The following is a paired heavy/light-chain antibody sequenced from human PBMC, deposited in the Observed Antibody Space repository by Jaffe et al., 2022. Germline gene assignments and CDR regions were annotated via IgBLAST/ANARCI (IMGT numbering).Heavy chain of an antibody. CDR2: IYYSGST. CDR1: GGSISSSSYY. V-gene: IGHV4-39*01. CDR3: ARGNSGGSCYSVLFCHGDWYFDL. Sequence: QLQLQESGPGLVKPSETLSLTCTVSGGSISSSSYYWGWIRQPPGKGLEWIGSIYYSGSTYYNPSLKSRVTISVDTSKNQFSLKLSSVTAADTAVYYCARGNSGGSCYSVLFCHGDWYFDLWGRGTLVTVSS. J-gene: IGHJ2*01. D-gene: IGHD2-15*01.
Light chain of an antibody. V-gene: IGKV3-15*01. CDR2: GAS. CDR1: QSVSSN. J-gene: IGKJ4*01. CDR3: QQYNNWPPT. Sequence: EIVMTQSPATLSVSPGERATLSCRASQSVSSNLAWYQQKPGQAPRLLIYGASTRATGIPARFSGSGSGTEFTLTISSLQSEDFAVYYCQQYNNWPPTFGGGTKVEIK.